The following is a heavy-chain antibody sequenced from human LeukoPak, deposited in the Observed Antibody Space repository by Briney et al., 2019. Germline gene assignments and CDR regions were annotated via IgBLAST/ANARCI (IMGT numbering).Heavy chain of an antibody. CDR2: ISGSGGST. V-gene: IGHV3-23*01. D-gene: IGHD3-22*01. CDR1: GFTFSSYA. J-gene: IGHJ4*02. Sequence: GGSLRLSCAASGFTFSSYAMSWVRQAPGKGLEWVSAISGSGGSTYYADSVKGRFTISRDNSKNTLYLQMNSLRAEDTAVYYCAKDRVFYYDSSGHLFDYWGQGTLVTVSS. CDR3: AKDRVFYYDSSGHLFDY.